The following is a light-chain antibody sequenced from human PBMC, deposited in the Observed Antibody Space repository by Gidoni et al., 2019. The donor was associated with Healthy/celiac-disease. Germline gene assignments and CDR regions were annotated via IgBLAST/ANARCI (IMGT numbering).Light chain of an antibody. CDR2: GAS. V-gene: IGKV3-20*01. CDR1: QSVSSSY. CDR3: QQYGSSYT. J-gene: IGKJ2*01. Sequence: VLTQSPGTLSLSPGERATLSCRASQSVSSSYLAWYQQKPGQAPRLLIYGASSRATGIPDRFSGSGSGTDFTLTISRLEPEDFAVYYCQQYGSSYTFGQGTKLEIK.